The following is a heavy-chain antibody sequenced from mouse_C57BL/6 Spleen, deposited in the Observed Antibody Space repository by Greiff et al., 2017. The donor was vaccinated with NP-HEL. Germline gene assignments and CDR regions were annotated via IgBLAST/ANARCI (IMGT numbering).Heavy chain of an antibody. CDR2: INPNNGGT. CDR1: GYTFTDYY. D-gene: IGHD1-1*01. CDR3: ARGPYYYGSSYLYWYFDV. V-gene: IGHV1-26*01. J-gene: IGHJ1*03. Sequence: EVQLQQSGPELVKPGASVKISCKASGYTFTDYYMNWVKQSHGKSLEWIGDINPNNGGTSYNQKFKGKATLTVDKSSSTAYMELRSLTSEDSAVYYCARGPYYYGSSYLYWYFDVWGTRTTVTVSS.